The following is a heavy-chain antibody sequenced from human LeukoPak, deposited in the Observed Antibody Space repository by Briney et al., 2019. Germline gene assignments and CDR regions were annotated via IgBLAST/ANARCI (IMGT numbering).Heavy chain of an antibody. J-gene: IGHJ4*02. CDR1: GFTFSSYE. V-gene: IGHV3-48*03. CDR3: ARDLRYYYDSSGCFDY. D-gene: IGHD3-22*01. Sequence: GGSLILSCAASGFTFSSYEMNWVRQAPGKGLEWVSYISSSGSTIYYADSVKGRFTISRDNAKNSLYLQMNSLRAEDTAVYYCARDLRYYYDSSGCFDYWGQGTLVTVSS. CDR2: ISSSGSTI.